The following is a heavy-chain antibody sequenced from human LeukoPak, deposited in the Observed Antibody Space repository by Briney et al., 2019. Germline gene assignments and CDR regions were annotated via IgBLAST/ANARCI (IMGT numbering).Heavy chain of an antibody. J-gene: IGHJ4*02. D-gene: IGHD3-3*02. CDR3: VLVSLTPG. CDR2: ISSDGSNT. V-gene: IGHV3-74*01. CDR1: GFTFSTYW. Sequence: GGSLRLSCAVSGFTFSTYWMHWVRHAPGKGLVWVSRISSDGSNTNYADSVKGRFTISRDNANNTLYLQMNSLRAEDTAVYYCVLVSLTPGWGQGTLVTVSS.